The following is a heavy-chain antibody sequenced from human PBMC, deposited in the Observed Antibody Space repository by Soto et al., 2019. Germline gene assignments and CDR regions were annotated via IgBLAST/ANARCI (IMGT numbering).Heavy chain of an antibody. CDR2: INTANGNT. CDR1: GYTFISYE. D-gene: IGHD2-2*01. CDR3: ARETPESADDY. V-gene: IGHV1-3*04. Sequence: QVQLVQSGAEVKKPGASVKVSCKASGYTFISYEIQWVRQAPGQRLEWVGWINTANGNTAYAENFLGRATITSDTAASTVYMELRSLTSDDTAVYYCARETPESADDYWGQGTLVNVSS. J-gene: IGHJ4*02.